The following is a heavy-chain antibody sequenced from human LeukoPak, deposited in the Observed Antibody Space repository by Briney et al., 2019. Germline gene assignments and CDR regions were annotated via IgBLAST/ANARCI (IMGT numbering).Heavy chain of an antibody. CDR3: ARESLGYSGYDARKDFDY. Sequence: GGSLRLSCGASGFTFSSYSMNWVRQAPGKGLEWVSSISSSSSYIYYADSVKGRFTISRDNAKNSLYLQMNSLRAEDTAVYYCARESLGYSGYDARKDFDYWGQGTLVTVSS. D-gene: IGHD5-12*01. V-gene: IGHV3-21*01. J-gene: IGHJ4*02. CDR2: ISSSSSYI. CDR1: GFTFSSYS.